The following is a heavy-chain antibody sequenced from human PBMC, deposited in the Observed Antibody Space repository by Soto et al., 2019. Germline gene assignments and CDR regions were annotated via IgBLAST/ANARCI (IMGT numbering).Heavy chain of an antibody. CDR3: AGLDIVATRRVLP. Sequence: PSETLSLTCTVCGGSISSGDYYWSWIRQPPGKGLEWIGYIYYSGSTYYNPSLKSRVTISVDTSKNQFSLKLSSVTAADTAVYYCAGLDIVATRRVLPWGQGTLVTVSS. V-gene: IGHV4-30-4*01. D-gene: IGHD5-12*01. CDR1: GGSISSGDYY. J-gene: IGHJ5*02. CDR2: IYYSGST.